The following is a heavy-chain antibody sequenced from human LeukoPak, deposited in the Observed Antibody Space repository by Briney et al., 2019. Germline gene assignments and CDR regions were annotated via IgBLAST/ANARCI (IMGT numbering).Heavy chain of an antibody. CDR2: IYPGDSDT. V-gene: IGHV5-51*01. Sequence: GESLKISCQGSGYRFTGYWIAWVRQMPGKGLEWMGIIYPGDSDTRYSPSFQGHITISADKSISAAYLQWSSLKASDTAMYYCARSLYGTGSYLDYWGQGTLVTVSS. J-gene: IGHJ4*02. D-gene: IGHD3-10*01. CDR3: ARSLYGTGSYLDY. CDR1: GYRFTGYW.